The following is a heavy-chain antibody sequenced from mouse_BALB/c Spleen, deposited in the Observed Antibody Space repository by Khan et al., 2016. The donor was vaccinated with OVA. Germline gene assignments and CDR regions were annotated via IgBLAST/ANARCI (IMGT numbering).Heavy chain of an antibody. CDR1: GYTFTDYA. CDR2: ISTYYGDA. CDR3: ARGSGNSRFAY. J-gene: IGHJ3*01. Sequence: VQLQQSEAELVRPGVSVKISCKGSGYTFTDYAMHWVKQSHAKSLEWIGVISTYYGDADYNQKFKGKATMTVDKSSSTAYMELARLTSEDSAIYYCARGSGNSRFAYWGQGTLVTVSA. D-gene: IGHD1-3*01. V-gene: IGHV1S137*01.